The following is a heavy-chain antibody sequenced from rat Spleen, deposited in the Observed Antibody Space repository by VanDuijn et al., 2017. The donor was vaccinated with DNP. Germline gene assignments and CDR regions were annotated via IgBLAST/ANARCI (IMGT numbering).Heavy chain of an antibody. D-gene: IGHD1-9*01. J-gene: IGHJ2*01. CDR2: ISYSGST. CDR1: GYSITSSY. Sequence: EVQLQESGPGLVKPSQSLSLTCSVTGYSITSSYRWNWIRKFPGNKMEWMGYISYSGSTGYNPSLKSRISITRDTSKNQFFLQLNSVTTEDTATYYCARWNGYKRYFDYWGQGVMVTVSS. CDR3: ARWNGYKRYFDY. V-gene: IGHV3-1*01.